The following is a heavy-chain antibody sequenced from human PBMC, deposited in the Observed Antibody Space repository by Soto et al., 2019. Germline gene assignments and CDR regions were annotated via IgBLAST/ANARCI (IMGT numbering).Heavy chain of an antibody. V-gene: IGHV1-2*04. CDR3: ARGSSWLNYYYYGMDV. CDR2: INPNSGGT. Sequence: ASVKVSCKASGYTFTGYYVHWVRQAPGQGLEWMGWINPNSGGTNYAQKFQGWVTMTRDTSISTAYMELSRLRSDDTAVYYCARGSSWLNYYYYGMDVWGQGXTVTVYS. J-gene: IGHJ6*02. D-gene: IGHD6-13*01. CDR1: GYTFTGYY.